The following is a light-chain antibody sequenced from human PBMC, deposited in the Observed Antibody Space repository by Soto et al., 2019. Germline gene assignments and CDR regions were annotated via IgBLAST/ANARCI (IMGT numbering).Light chain of an antibody. CDR1: SSDVGAYDY. CDR2: EVS. Sequence: QSALTQPASVSGSPGQSITISCTGTSSDVGAYDYVSWYQQHPDKAPKLMIYEVSNRPSGVSNRFSGSKSVNTATLTISGLEDDDEADYYCSSYTSSSIRVLGTGTKVTVL. V-gene: IGLV2-14*03. J-gene: IGLJ1*01. CDR3: SSYTSSSIRV.